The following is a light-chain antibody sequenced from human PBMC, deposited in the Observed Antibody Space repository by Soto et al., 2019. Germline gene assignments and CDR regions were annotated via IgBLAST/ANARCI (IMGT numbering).Light chain of an antibody. J-gene: IGKJ3*01. CDR3: QRSYSTPFT. V-gene: IGKV1-39*01. CDR1: PSISSY. Sequence: DIQMTQSPSSLSASVGDRVTITCRASPSISSYLNWYQQKPGKAPKLLIYAASSLQSGVPSRFSGSGSGTDFTLIISSLQPEDFSTYYCQRSYSTPFTFGPGTKVDIK. CDR2: AAS.